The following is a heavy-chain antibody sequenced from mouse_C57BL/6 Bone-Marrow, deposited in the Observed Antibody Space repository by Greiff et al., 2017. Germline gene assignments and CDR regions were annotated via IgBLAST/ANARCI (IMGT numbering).Heavy chain of an antibody. J-gene: IGHJ1*03. CDR2: INPSSGYT. CDR1: GYTFTSYT. Sequence: QVQLKQSGAELARPGASVKMSCKASGYTFTSYTMHWVKQRPGQGLEWIGYINPSSGYTKYNQKFKDKATLTADKSSSTAYMQLSSLTSEDSAVYYCATYYSWYFDVWGTGTTVTVSS. CDR3: ATYYSWYFDV. V-gene: IGHV1-4*01. D-gene: IGHD2-10*01.